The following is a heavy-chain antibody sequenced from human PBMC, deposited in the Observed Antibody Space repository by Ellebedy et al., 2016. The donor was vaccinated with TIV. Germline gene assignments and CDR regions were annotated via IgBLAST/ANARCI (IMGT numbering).Heavy chain of an antibody. Sequence: MPGGSLRLSCTVSGGSISPYYWSWIRQPPGKGLEWIGYISYSGSTNYNPSIKSRVTISVDTSKNQFSLKVNSVTAADTAVYYCARVVWQQPVSYAFDIWGQGTMVTVSS. CDR2: ISYSGST. CDR1: GGSISPYY. J-gene: IGHJ3*02. D-gene: IGHD6-13*01. V-gene: IGHV4-59*01. CDR3: ARVVWQQPVSYAFDI.